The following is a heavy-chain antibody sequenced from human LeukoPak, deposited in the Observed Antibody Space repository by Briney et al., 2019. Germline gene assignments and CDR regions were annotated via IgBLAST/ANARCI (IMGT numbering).Heavy chain of an antibody. CDR2: IYYSGST. J-gene: IGHJ5*02. D-gene: IGHD5-24*01. CDR3: AHGDGYNSDWFDP. Sequence: LRLSCAASGFTFSSYAMSWVRQPPGKGLEWIGYIYYSGSTYYNPSLKSRVTISVDTSKNQFSLKLSSVTAADTAVYYCAHGDGYNSDWFDPWGQGTLVTVSS. CDR1: GFTFSSYA. V-gene: IGHV4-30-4*08.